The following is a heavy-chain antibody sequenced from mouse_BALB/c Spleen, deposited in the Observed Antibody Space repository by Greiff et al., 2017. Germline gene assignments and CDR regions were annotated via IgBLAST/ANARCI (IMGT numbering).Heavy chain of an antibody. V-gene: IGHV2-6-7*01. J-gene: IGHJ4*01. Sequence: VKVVESGPGLVAPSQSLSITCTVSGFSFTGYGVNWVRQPPGKGLEWLGMIWGDGSTDYNSALKSRLSISKDNTKSQVFLKMNSLQTDDTARYYCAREAMDYWGQGTSVTVSS. CDR2: IWGDGST. CDR1: GFSFTGYG. CDR3: AREAMDY.